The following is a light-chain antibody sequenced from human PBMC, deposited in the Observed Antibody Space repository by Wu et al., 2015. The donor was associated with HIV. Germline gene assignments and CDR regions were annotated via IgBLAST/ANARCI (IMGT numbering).Light chain of an antibody. J-gene: IGKJ4*01. Sequence: SCKASQSVSSRHLAWYQXKPGQAPRLLFFDAFVRATSIPDRFSASGSAADFTLTISSLQSEDFAFYHCQKYDNWPLLFGGGTKVEIK. CDR1: QSVSSRH. CDR2: DAF. CDR3: QKYDNWPLL. V-gene: IGKV3-15*01.